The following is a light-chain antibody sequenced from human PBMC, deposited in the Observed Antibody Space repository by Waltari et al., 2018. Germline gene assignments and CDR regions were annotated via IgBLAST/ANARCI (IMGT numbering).Light chain of an antibody. CDR2: DMN. J-gene: IGLJ2*01. CDR3: GTWDSSLSAVV. V-gene: IGLV1-51*01. CDR1: SSNIGNKY. Sequence: QSVLTQPPSVSAAPGQKVTISCPGSSSNIGNKYVSWYQQLPGPAPKLLIYDMNTRPSGIPARFSGSKSGPSATLGITGLQTGDEADYYCGTWDSSLSAVVFGGGTKLTVL.